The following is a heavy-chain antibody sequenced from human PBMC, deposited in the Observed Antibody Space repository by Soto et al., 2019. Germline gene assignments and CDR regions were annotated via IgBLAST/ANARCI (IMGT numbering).Heavy chain of an antibody. CDR2: IYYSGST. CDR3: ARRWGTTFDY. J-gene: IGHJ4*02. V-gene: IGHV4-61*08. CDR1: GGSISSGGYY. D-gene: IGHD3-16*01. Sequence: PSETLSLTCTVSGGSISSGGYYWSWIRQPPGKGLEWIGYIYYSGSTNYNPSLKSRVTISVDTSKNQFSLKLSSVTAADTAVYYCARRWGTTFDYWGQGTLVTAS.